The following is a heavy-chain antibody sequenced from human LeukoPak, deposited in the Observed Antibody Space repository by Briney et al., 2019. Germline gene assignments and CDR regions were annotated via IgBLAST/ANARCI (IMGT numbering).Heavy chain of an antibody. V-gene: IGHV4-59*01. CDR2: TYDSGSS. D-gene: IGHD5-12*01. Sequence: SETLSLTCTVSGGSFTTYFWSWIRQPPGKGLEWVGYTYDSGSSNYNPSLKSRVTISIDTSKNQFSLKLSSVTAVDTAVYYCARHYSAYAFDYWGQGTLVTVSS. J-gene: IGHJ4*02. CDR3: ARHYSAYAFDY. CDR1: GGSFTTYF.